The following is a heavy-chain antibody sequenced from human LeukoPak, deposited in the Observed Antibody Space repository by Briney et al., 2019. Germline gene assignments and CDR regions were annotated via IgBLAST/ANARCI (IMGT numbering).Heavy chain of an antibody. J-gene: IGHJ5*01. V-gene: IGHV3-7*03. CDR1: GFAFSNYW. Sequence: PGGSLRLSCTGSGFAFSNYWMSWVRQAPGKGLGWVANIKYDGSEKYYVDSVKGRLTISRDNAKNSLYLQMNSLRAEDTAVYYCARELVRKRWFDSWGQGTLVTVSS. D-gene: IGHD6-6*01. CDR3: ARELVRKRWFDS. CDR2: IKYDGSEK.